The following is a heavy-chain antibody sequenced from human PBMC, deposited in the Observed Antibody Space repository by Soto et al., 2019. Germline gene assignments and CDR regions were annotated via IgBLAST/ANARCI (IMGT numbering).Heavy chain of an antibody. CDR2: IIPMFGTA. D-gene: IGHD3-22*01. J-gene: IGHJ4*02. V-gene: IGHV1-69*01. CDR1: GGTFSSYA. CDR3: ARGWGYDSNDYYYAY. Sequence: QVQLVQSGAEVKKPGSSVKVSCKASGGTFSSYAISWVRQAPGQGLEWMGGIIPMFGTANHAQKFQGRVTIIADESTSTVYMELSSLRSEDTAMYYCARGWGYDSNDYYYAYWGQGTLVIVSS.